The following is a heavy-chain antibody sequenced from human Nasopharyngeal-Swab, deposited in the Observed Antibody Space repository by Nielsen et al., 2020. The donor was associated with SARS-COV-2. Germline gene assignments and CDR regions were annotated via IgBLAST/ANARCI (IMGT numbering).Heavy chain of an antibody. Sequence: GESMKIYCAASGFTFSRYAMRWVRQARGKGLEWVSAISGSGGSTYYADSVKGRFTISRDNSKNTLYLQMNSLRAEDTAVYYCAKVGDSSGYYYGMDVWGQGTTVTVSS. J-gene: IGHJ6*02. CDR2: ISGSGGST. V-gene: IGHV3-23*01. CDR3: AKVGDSSGYYYGMDV. D-gene: IGHD3-22*01. CDR1: GFTFSRYA.